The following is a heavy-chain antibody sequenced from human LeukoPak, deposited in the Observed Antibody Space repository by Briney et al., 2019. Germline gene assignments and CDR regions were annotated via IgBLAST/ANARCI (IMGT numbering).Heavy chain of an antibody. CDR1: GYTFSSYY. CDR2: INPSGGSR. J-gene: IGHJ6*02. Sequence: ASVKVSCKASGYTFSSYYMHWVRQATGQGLEWMGIINPSGGSRSYAQKFQGRVTMTRDTSTSTVYMELSSLRSEDTAVYYCARAIAADGRYYYGMDVWGQGTTVTVSS. V-gene: IGHV1-46*01. CDR3: ARAIAADGRYYYGMDV. D-gene: IGHD6-13*01.